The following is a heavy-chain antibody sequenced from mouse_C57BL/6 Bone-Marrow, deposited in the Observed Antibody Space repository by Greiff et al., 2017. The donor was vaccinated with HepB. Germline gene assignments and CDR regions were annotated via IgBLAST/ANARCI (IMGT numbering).Heavy chain of an antibody. V-gene: IGHV7-1*01. Sequence: EVQLVESGGGLVQSGRSLRLSCATSGFTFSDFYMEWVRQAPGKGLEWIAASRNKANDYTSQYSVSVKGRIIVSSATSQSILYLQMNALRAEDTAVYYCARGATAYGKGSYWYFDVWGTGTTVTVSS. CDR1: GFTFSDFY. J-gene: IGHJ1*03. D-gene: IGHD2-1*01. CDR3: ARGATAYGKGSYWYFDV. CDR2: SRNKANDYTS.